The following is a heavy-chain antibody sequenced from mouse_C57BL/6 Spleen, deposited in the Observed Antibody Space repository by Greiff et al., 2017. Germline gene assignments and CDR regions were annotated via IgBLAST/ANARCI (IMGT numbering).Heavy chain of an antibody. CDR2: IDPENGDT. CDR1: GFNIKDDY. V-gene: IGHV14-4*01. Sequence: EVQVVESGAELVRPGASVKLSCTASGFNIKDDYMHWVKPRPEQGLEWIGWIDPENGDTEYASKFQGKATITADTSSNTAYLQRSSLTSEYTAVYYCTFSGYFDGWGTGTTVTVSS. J-gene: IGHJ1*03. CDR3: TFSGYFDG.